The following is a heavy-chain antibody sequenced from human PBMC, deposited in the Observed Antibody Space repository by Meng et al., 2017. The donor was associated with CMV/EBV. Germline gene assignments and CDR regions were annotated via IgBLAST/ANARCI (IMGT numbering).Heavy chain of an antibody. J-gene: IGHJ5*02. Sequence: SCADSGFTVSTAWMSWIRQDPGEGLEWVGRIKSKTDGGTTDYAAPVKGRFTISRDDSKNTLYLQMNSLKTEDTAVYYCTTDLRWFDPWGQGTLVTVSS. CDR1: GFTVSTAW. V-gene: IGHV3-15*01. CDR2: IKSKTDGGTT. CDR3: TTDLRWFDP.